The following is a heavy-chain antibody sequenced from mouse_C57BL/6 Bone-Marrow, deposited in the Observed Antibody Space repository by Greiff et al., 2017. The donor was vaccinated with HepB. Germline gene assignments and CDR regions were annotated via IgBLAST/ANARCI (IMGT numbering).Heavy chain of an antibody. CDR1: GYTFTDYY. V-gene: IGHV1-76*01. J-gene: IGHJ1*03. D-gene: IGHD2-5*01. Sequence: VKVVESGAELVRPGASVKLSCKASGYTFTDYYINWVKQRPGQGLEWIARIYPGSGNTYYNEKFKGKATLTAEKSSSTAYMQLSSLTSEDSAVYFCARRRYSNYGWYFDVWGTGTTVTVSS. CDR2: IYPGSGNT. CDR3: ARRRYSNYGWYFDV.